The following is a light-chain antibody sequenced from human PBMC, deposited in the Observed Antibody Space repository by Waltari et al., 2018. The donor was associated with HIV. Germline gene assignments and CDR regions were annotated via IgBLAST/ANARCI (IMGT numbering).Light chain of an antibody. V-gene: IGLV2-11*01. CDR3: CSYAGFNTFV. J-gene: IGLJ1*01. CDR1: SSDFGGPHF. Sequence: QSALTQPRSVSGSPGQSVAISCSEISSDFGGPHFVPWYPQQPGKAPKLIIYDVSKRPSGVPDRFSASLSGNMATLTISGLQTEDEADYYCCSYAGFNTFVFGSGTKVTVL. CDR2: DVS.